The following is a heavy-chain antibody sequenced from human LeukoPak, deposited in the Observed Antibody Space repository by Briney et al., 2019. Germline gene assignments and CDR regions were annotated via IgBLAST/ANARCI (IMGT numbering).Heavy chain of an antibody. Sequence: GASVKVSCKASGYTFTGYYMHWVRQAPGQGLEWMGWINPNSGNTGYAQKFQGRVTITRNTSISTAYMELSSLRSEDTAVYYCARGRDYYGSGSYYNVKDYYYYYMDVWGKGTTVTVSS. V-gene: IGHV1-8*03. D-gene: IGHD3-10*01. CDR3: ARGRDYYGSGSYYNVKDYYYYYMDV. CDR2: INPNSGNT. J-gene: IGHJ6*03. CDR1: GYTFTGYY.